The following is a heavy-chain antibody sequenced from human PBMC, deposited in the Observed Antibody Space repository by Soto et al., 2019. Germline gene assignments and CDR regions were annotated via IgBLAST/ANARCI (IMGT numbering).Heavy chain of an antibody. V-gene: IGHV4-34*01. J-gene: IGHJ4*02. CDR2: INHSGST. CDR1: GGSFCGYY. D-gene: IGHD2-8*02. Sequence: SETLSLTCAVYGGSFCGYYLTWIRQPPGTGPEWIGEINHSGSTNYNPSLKSRVTISVDTSKNQFSLKLTSVTAADTAVYYCARDKITGLFDYWGQGTLVTVSS. CDR3: ARDKITGLFDY.